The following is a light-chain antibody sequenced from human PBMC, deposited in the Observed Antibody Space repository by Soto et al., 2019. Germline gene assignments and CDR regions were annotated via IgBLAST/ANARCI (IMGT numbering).Light chain of an antibody. CDR1: VTFSTN. Sequence: EIVLTQFPGTLSLSPGETATLSCRASVTFSTNVAWYQQTPGQAPRLLIYDASTRATGIPDRFSGSGFWTEFTLTITSLQSEDFALYYCQQYNNWPPPCTFGQGTKVDIK. V-gene: IGKV3-15*01. CDR3: QQYNNWPPPCT. CDR2: DAS. J-gene: IGKJ1*01.